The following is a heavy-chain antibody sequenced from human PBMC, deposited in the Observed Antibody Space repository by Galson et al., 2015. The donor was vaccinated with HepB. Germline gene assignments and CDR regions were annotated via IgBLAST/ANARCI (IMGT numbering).Heavy chain of an antibody. CDR2: IYSGGST. D-gene: IGHD6-13*01. CDR3: ARGTYSGPPGYFDY. Sequence: SLRLSCAASGFTVSSNYMTWVRQAPGKGLEWVSSIYSGGSTYYADSVKGRFTISRDNSKNTLFLQMNSPRAEDTAVYYCARGTYSGPPGYFDYWGQGALVTVSS. V-gene: IGHV3-66*01. CDR1: GFTVSSNY. J-gene: IGHJ4*02.